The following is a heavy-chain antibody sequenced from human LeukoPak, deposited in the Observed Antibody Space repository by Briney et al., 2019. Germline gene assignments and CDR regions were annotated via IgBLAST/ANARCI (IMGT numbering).Heavy chain of an antibody. CDR2: INPSGGST. CDR3: ARSMIRDDPIDY. Sequence: GASVKVSCKASGYTFTSYYMDWVRQAPGQGLEWMGIINPSGGSTSYAQKFQGRVTMTRDTSTSTVYMELSSLRSEDTAVYYCARSMIRDDPIDYWGQGTLVTVSS. CDR1: GYTFTSYY. D-gene: IGHD3-22*01. V-gene: IGHV1-46*01. J-gene: IGHJ4*02.